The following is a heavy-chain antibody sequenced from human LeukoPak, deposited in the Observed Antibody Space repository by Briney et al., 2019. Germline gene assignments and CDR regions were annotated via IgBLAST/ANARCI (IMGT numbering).Heavy chain of an antibody. CDR3: ARGDSHLHSSGYYYY. CDR2: VYDNGNT. J-gene: IGHJ4*02. CDR1: GSSISGYY. V-gene: IGHV4-59*01. Sequence: SETLSLTCNVSGSSISGYYWSWIRQPPGKGLEWIGYVYDNGNTNYNPSLRSRVTISLDTSKDQFSLKLGSVTAADTAVYYCARGDSHLHSSGYYYYWGQGTLVTVSS. D-gene: IGHD3-22*01.